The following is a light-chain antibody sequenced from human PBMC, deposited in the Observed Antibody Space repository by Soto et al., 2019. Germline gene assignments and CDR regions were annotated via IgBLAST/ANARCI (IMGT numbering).Light chain of an antibody. CDR1: SSDVGSHNL. J-gene: IGLJ7*01. Sequence: QSALTQPASVSGSPGQSITISCSGTSSDVGSHNLVSWYQQHPGQAPKLMIYEVSTRPLGVSARFSASKSGNTASLTISGRQAEDEADYYCCSYGGSRAVFGGGTQLTVL. V-gene: IGLV2-23*02. CDR2: EVS. CDR3: CSYGGSRAV.